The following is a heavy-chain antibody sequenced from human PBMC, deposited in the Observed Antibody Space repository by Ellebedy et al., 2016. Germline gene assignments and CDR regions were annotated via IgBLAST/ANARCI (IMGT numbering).Heavy chain of an antibody. CDR3: VRNGAAAGWGNWFDP. D-gene: IGHD2-2*01. V-gene: IGHV4-59*12. CDR1: GGSISSYY. Sequence: SETLSLTCIVSGGSISSYYWSWIRQPPGKGLEWIGEIFHTGRFNYNPSLKSRATISLDKSKDQLSLTLKSVTAADTAVYHCVRNGAAAGWGNWFDPWGQGTLVTVSS. J-gene: IGHJ5*02. CDR2: IFHTGRF.